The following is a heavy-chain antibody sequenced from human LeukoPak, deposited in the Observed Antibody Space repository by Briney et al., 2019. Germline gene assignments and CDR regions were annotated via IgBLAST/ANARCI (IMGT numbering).Heavy chain of an antibody. J-gene: IGHJ4*02. CDR2: ISSSSSYI. CDR1: GXTFSSYS. CDR3: ARGYSGSSGVDY. V-gene: IGHV3-21*01. Sequence: PGGSLRLSCAASGXTFSSYSMNWVRQAPGKGLEWVSSISSSSSYIYYADSVKGRFTISRDNAKNSLYLQMNSLRAEDTAVYYCARGYSGSSGVDYWGQGTLVTVSS. D-gene: IGHD6-6*01.